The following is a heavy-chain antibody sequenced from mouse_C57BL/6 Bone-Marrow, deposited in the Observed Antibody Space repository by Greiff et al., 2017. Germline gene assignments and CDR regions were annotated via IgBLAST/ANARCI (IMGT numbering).Heavy chain of an antibody. CDR1: GYTFTDYY. Sequence: EVQLQQSGPELVKPGASVKISCKASGYTFTDYYMNWVKQSHGKSLEWIGDINPNNGGTSYNQKFKGKATLTVDKSSSTAYMELRSLTSEDSAVYYCARSPDSSGVWDWGQGTLVTVSA. V-gene: IGHV1-26*01. CDR3: ARSPDSSGVWD. D-gene: IGHD3-2*02. J-gene: IGHJ3*01. CDR2: INPNNGGT.